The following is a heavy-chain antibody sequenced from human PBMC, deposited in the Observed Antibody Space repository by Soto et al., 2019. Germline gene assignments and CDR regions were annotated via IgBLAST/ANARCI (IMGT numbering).Heavy chain of an antibody. V-gene: IGHV4-31*03. Sequence: SETLSLTCTVSGGSISSGGYYWSWIRQHPGKGLEWIGYIYYSGSTYYNPSLKSRVTISVDTSKNQFSLKLSSVTAADTAVYYCARDTSHGRGYSGYEDYYYYYYMDVWGKGTTVTVSS. CDR3: ARDTSHGRGYSGYEDYYYYYYMDV. J-gene: IGHJ6*03. CDR2: IYYSGST. D-gene: IGHD5-12*01. CDR1: GGSISSGGYY.